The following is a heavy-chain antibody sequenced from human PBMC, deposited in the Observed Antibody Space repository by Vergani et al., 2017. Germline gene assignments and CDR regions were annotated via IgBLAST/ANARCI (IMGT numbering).Heavy chain of an antibody. J-gene: IGHJ5*02. D-gene: IGHD3-3*01. CDR2: INHSGST. V-gene: IGHV4-34*01. CDR1: GGSFSGYY. CDR3: ARARGRITIFGVFIPDWFDP. Sequence: QVQLQQWGAGLLKPSETLSLTCAVYGGSFSGYYWSWIRQPPGKGLEWIGEINHSGSTNYNPSLKSRVTISVDTSKNQFSLKLSSVTAADTAVYYCARARGRITIFGVFIPDWFDPWGQGTLVTVSS.